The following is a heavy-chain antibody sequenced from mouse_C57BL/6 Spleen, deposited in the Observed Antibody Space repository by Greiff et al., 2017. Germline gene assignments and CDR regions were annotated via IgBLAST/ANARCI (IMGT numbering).Heavy chain of an antibody. Sequence: VKVVESGPGLVQPSQSLSITCTVSGFSLTSYGVHWVRQSPGKGLEWLGVIWSGGSTDYNAAFISRLSISKDNSKSQVFFKMNSLQADDTAIYYCARNQGGHYFPYFDVWGTGTTVTVSS. D-gene: IGHD1-1*01. CDR3: ARNQGGHYFPYFDV. J-gene: IGHJ1*03. CDR1: GFSLTSYG. V-gene: IGHV2-2*01. CDR2: IWSGGST.